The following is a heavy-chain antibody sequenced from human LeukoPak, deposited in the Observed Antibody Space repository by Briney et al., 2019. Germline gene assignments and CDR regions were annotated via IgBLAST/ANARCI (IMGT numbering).Heavy chain of an antibody. CDR1: GGSISSSSYY. Sequence: SETLSLTCTVSGGSISSSSYYWGWIRQPPGKGLEWLGSIYYSGSTYYNPSLKSRVTISVDTSKNQFSLKLSSVTAADTAVYYCARQEFGHYDFWSGYLYFDYWGQGTLVTVSS. CDR3: ARQEFGHYDFWSGYLYFDY. D-gene: IGHD3-3*01. V-gene: IGHV4-39*01. CDR2: IYYSGST. J-gene: IGHJ4*02.